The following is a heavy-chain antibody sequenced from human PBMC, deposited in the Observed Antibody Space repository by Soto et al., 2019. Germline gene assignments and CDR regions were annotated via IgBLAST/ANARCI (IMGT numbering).Heavy chain of an antibody. CDR2: IYYSGST. D-gene: IGHD1-7*01. Sequence: PSETLSLTCTVSGGSISSSSYYWGWIRQPPGKGLEWIGSIYYSGSTYYNPSLKSRVTISVDTSKNQFSLKLSSVTAADTAVYYCARLNSGYYYGMDVWGQGTTVTVSS. J-gene: IGHJ6*02. V-gene: IGHV4-39*01. CDR1: GGSISSSSYY. CDR3: ARLNSGYYYGMDV.